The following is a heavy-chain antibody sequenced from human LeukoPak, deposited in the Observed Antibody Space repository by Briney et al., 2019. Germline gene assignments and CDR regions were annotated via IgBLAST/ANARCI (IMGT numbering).Heavy chain of an antibody. V-gene: IGHV3-11*01. J-gene: IGHJ5*02. CDR3: ATDGAGFDT. Sequence: PGGSLRLACAASGFTFNDYYMSWVRQAPGKGLEWLSYINIGGTNTHYADSVKGRFTISRDNAKKSLYLEMNNLRAEDTAVYYCATDGAGFDTWGQGVLVTVSS. CDR1: GFTFNDYY. CDR2: INIGGTNT.